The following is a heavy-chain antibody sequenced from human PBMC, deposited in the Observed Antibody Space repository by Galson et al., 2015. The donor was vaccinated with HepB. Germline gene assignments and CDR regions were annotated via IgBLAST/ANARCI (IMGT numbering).Heavy chain of an antibody. CDR1: GFTFSSYA. J-gene: IGHJ2*01. CDR2: ISYDGSNK. CDR3: ARDFGYANWYFDL. D-gene: IGHD5-12*01. V-gene: IGHV3-30-3*01. Sequence: SLRLSCAASGFTFSSYAMHWVRQAPGKGLEWVAVISYDGSNKYYADSVKGRFTISRDNSKNTLYLQMNSLRAEDTAVYYCARDFGYANWYFDLWGRGTLVTVSS.